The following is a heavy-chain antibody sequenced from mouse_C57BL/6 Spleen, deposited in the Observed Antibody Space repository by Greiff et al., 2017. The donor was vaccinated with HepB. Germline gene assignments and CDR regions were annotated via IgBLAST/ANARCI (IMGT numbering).Heavy chain of an antibody. Sequence: EVQLQQSGPELVKPGASVKITCKASGYTFTDYYMNWVKQSHGKSLEWIGDINPNNGGTSYNQKLKGKATLTVDKSSSTAYIELRILTSEDSAVYYCARRDLPTTVVADYAMDYWGQGTSVTVSS. CDR2: INPNNGGT. V-gene: IGHV1-26*01. D-gene: IGHD1-1*01. CDR1: GYTFTDYY. CDR3: ARRDLPTTVVADYAMDY. J-gene: IGHJ4*01.